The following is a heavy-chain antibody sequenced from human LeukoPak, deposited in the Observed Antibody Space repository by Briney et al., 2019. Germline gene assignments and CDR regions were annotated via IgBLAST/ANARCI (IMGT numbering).Heavy chain of an antibody. CDR3: ARNWGDHFDWLHDY. J-gene: IGHJ4*02. CDR1: GFTFSSYG. D-gene: IGHD3-9*01. V-gene: IGHV3-33*01. Sequence: GGSLRLPCAASGFTFSSYGMHWVRQAPGKGLEWVAIIWYDGSNEYYADSVKGRFTISRDNSKNTLYLQMNSLRAEDTAIYYWARNWGDHFDWLHDYWGQGTLVTVSS. CDR2: IWYDGSNE.